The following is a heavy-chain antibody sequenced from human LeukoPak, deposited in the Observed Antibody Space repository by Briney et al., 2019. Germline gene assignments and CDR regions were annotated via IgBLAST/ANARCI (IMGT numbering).Heavy chain of an antibody. Sequence: PGGSLRLSCAASGLTFSDVWMSWVRQAPGKGLEWVSYITNSGTTIYYADSVKGRFTISRDNAKNSLYLQMNSLRAEDTAVYYCARDGHYDILTGYFQDWGQGTLVTVSS. V-gene: IGHV3-11*01. D-gene: IGHD3-9*01. CDR2: ITNSGTTI. CDR1: GLTFSDVW. J-gene: IGHJ1*01. CDR3: ARDGHYDILTGYFQD.